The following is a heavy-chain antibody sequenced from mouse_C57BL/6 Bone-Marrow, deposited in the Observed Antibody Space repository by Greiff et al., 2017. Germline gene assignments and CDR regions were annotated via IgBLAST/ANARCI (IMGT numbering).Heavy chain of an antibody. CDR3: ARNAYYSNSYYAMDY. CDR2: INPNNGGT. V-gene: IGHV1-26*01. CDR1: GYTFTDYY. D-gene: IGHD2-5*01. Sequence: VQLQQSGPELVKPGASVKISCKASGYTFTDYYMNWVKQSHGKSLEWIGDINPNNGGTSYNQKFKGKATLTVDKSSSTAYMELRSLTSEDSAVYYCARNAYYSNSYYAMDYWGQGTSVTVSS. J-gene: IGHJ4*01.